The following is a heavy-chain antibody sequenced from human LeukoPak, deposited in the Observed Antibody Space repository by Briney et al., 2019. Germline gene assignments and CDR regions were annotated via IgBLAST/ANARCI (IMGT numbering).Heavy chain of an antibody. J-gene: IGHJ5*02. D-gene: IGHD3-10*01. CDR2: ISYSGST. Sequence: PSETLSLTCTVSGGFISSSSFYWGWIRQPPGKGLEWIGIISYSGSTYYNPSLKSRVTISVDTSKNQFSLRLRSVTAADTATYYCVRAWMVRINEAAYNCFDPWGQGTLVTVSS. CDR3: VRAWMVRINEAAYNCFDP. V-gene: IGHV4-39*01. CDR1: GGFISSSSFY.